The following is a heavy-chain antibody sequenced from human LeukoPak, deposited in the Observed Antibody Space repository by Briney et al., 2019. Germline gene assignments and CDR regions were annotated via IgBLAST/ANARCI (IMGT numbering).Heavy chain of an antibody. CDR2: IYYSGST. CDR3: ARGPPTSY. CDR1: GGSISSYY. J-gene: IGHJ4*02. V-gene: IGHV4-59*13. Sequence: PSETLSLTCTVSGGSISSYYWSWIRQPPGKGLEWIGYIYYSGSTNYTPSLKSRVTISVDTSKNQFSLKLSSVTAADTAVYYCARGPPTSYWGQGTLVTVSS.